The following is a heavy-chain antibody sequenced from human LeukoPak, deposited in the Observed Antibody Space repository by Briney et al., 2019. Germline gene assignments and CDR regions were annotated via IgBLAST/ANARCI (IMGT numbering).Heavy chain of an antibody. CDR1: GYSFSDYW. Sequence: GESLKISCKGSGYSFSDYWIGWVRQMPGKGLEWMGIIFPDDSDTKYSPSFQGQVTISVDRSINTAYLQWSSLKASDSALYYCARHGLAGYIFGRCFTSFHYYGMDVWGQGTTVTVSS. CDR2: IFPDDSDT. CDR3: ARHGLAGYIFGRCFTSFHYYGMDV. V-gene: IGHV5-51*01. J-gene: IGHJ6*02. D-gene: IGHD2-15*01.